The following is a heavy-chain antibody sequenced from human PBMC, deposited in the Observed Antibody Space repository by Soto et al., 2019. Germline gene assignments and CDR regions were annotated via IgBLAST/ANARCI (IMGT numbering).Heavy chain of an antibody. D-gene: IGHD6-13*01. CDR3: AAGEASSRNLAPYYLDF. CDR2: IHYSGATSFFP. CDR1: GGSMRNYF. J-gene: IGHJ4*02. Sequence: SETLSLTCTVSGGSMRNYFWTWIRQPPGKGLECIGYIHYSGATSFFPSYNPSLRGRVTISEDTSKNQFSLKLLSVTTADTAVYFCAAGEASSRNLAPYYLDFWGQGTLVTVSS. V-gene: IGHV4-59*01.